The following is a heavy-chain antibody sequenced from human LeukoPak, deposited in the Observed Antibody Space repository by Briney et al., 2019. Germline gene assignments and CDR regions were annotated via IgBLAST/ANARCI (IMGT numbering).Heavy chain of an antibody. CDR1: GDSISSYF. CDR2: VCYNGTT. D-gene: IGHD3-16*01. Sequence: SETLSLTCSVSGDSISSYFWARIRQPPGKGLEWIGYVCYNGTTNYNPSLRNRVAISIDTSRNQFSLKLNSATAADTAVYYCATSGGFNSPRHYWGQGTLVTVSS. V-gene: IGHV4-59*01. J-gene: IGHJ4*02. CDR3: ATSGGFNSPRHY.